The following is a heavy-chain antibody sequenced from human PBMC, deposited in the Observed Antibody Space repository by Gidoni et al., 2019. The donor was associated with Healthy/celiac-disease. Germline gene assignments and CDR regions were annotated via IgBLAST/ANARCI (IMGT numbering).Heavy chain of an antibody. V-gene: IGHV3-30-3*01. CDR1: GFTFSSYA. Sequence: QVQLVASGGGVVQPGRSLRLACAASGFTFSSYAMHLVRQAPGKGLEWVAVISYDGSNKYYADSVKGRFTISRDNSKNTLYLQMNSLRAEDTAVYYCARDRDYYGSGSRGYYYYYYMDVWGKGTTVTVSS. D-gene: IGHD3-10*01. J-gene: IGHJ6*03. CDR2: ISYDGSNK. CDR3: ARDRDYYGSGSRGYYYYYYMDV.